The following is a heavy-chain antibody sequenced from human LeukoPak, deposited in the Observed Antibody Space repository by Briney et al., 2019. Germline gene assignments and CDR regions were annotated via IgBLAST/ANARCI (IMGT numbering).Heavy chain of an antibody. J-gene: IGHJ6*02. D-gene: IGHD3-3*01. CDR2: IYYSGST. CDR1: GGSISSHY. CDR3: ARVSRGYHNYYYYGMDV. V-gene: IGHV4-59*11. Sequence: PSETLSLTCTVSGGSISSHYWSWIRQPPGKGLEWIGYIYYSGSTNYNPSLKSRVTISVDTSKNQFSLKLSSVTAADTAVYYCARVSRGYHNYYYYGMDVWGQGTTVTVSS.